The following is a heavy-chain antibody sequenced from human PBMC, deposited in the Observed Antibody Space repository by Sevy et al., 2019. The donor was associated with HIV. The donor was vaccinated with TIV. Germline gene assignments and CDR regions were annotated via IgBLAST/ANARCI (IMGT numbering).Heavy chain of an antibody. V-gene: IGHV1-18*01. CDR2: ISGYNGNT. CDR1: GYTFSNYG. CDR3: VRDESFSLIVVDPDY. J-gene: IGHJ4*02. Sequence: ASVKVSCQASGYTFSNYGATWVRQAPGQGLEWMGWISGYNGNTKYAQKFQDRVIMTTDTATSTAYMELRSLRSDDTAVYYCVRDESFSLIVVDPDYWGQGTLVTVSS. D-gene: IGHD3-22*01.